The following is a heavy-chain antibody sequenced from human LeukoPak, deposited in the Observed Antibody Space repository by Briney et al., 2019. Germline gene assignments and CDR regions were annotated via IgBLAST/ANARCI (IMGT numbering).Heavy chain of an antibody. Sequence: ASVTVSCKASGGTFSSYAISWVRQAPGQGLEWMGGIIPIFGTANYAQKFQGRVTITTDESTSTAYMELSSLRSEDTAVYYCARVSYDFWSGHGGDYYYYMDVWGKGTTVTVSS. J-gene: IGHJ6*03. CDR1: GGTFSSYA. CDR2: IIPIFGTA. CDR3: ARVSYDFWSGHGGDYYYYMDV. D-gene: IGHD3-3*01. V-gene: IGHV1-69*05.